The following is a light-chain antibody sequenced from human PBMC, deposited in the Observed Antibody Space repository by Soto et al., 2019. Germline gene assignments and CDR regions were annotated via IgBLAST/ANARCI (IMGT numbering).Light chain of an antibody. V-gene: IGLV8-61*01. CDR1: SGSVSTNYY. CDR2: GTN. J-gene: IGLJ2*01. CDR3: VLYMGSGISV. Sequence: QTVATQEPSFSVSPGGTVTLTCGLSSGSVSTNYYPSWYQQTPGQAPRTLVYGTNTRSSGVPDRFSGSILGNKAALTIAGAQADDESDYYCVLYMGSGISVFGGGTKLTVL.